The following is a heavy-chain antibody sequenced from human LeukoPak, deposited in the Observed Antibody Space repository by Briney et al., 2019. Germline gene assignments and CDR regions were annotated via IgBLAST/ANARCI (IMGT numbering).Heavy chain of an antibody. D-gene: IGHD6-19*01. CDR3: AKDQSGVGQWLAYYYYYGMDV. CDR2: ISYDGSNK. Sequence: GGSLRLSCAASGFTFSSYAMHWVRQAPGKGLEWVAVISYDGSNKYYADSVKGRFTISRDNSKNTLYLQMNSLRAEDTAVYYCAKDQSGVGQWLAYYYYYGMDVWGQGTTVTVSS. J-gene: IGHJ6*02. V-gene: IGHV3-30-3*01. CDR1: GFTFSSYA.